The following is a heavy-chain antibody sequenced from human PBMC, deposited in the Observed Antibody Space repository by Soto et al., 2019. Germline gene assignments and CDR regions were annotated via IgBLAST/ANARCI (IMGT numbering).Heavy chain of an antibody. CDR3: AKGMGDDYGGNSEGFFAY. Sequence: QVQLVQSGAEVKKPGSSVKVSCKASGGTFSSYAISWVRQAPGQGLEWMGGIIPIFGTANYAQKFQGRVTITTDESTSTAYMELSSLRSEDTAVYYCAKGMGDDYGGNSEGFFAYWGQGTLVTVSS. J-gene: IGHJ4*02. CDR1: GGTFSSYA. CDR2: IIPIFGTA. V-gene: IGHV1-69*01. D-gene: IGHD4-17*01.